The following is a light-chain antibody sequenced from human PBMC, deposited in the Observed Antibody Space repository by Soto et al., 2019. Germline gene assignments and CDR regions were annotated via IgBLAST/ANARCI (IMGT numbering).Light chain of an antibody. CDR2: EDN. CDR1: SSNIGNNY. Sequence: QSVLTQPPSVSAAPGQKVTISCSGSSSNIGNNYVSWYQHLPGTAPKLLIYEDNRRPSGIPDRFSGSKSGTSATLGITGLQTGDEADYYCGTWDSSLSAGVFDGGTKLTVL. CDR3: GTWDSSLSAGV. V-gene: IGLV1-51*02. J-gene: IGLJ3*02.